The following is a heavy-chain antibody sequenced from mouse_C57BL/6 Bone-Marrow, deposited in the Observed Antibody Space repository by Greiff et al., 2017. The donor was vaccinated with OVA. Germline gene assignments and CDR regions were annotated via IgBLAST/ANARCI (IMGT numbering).Heavy chain of an antibody. V-gene: IGHV1-72*01. J-gene: IGHJ1*03. Sequence: QVQLQQPGAELVKPGASVKLSCKASGYTFTSYWMHWVKQRPGRGLEWIGRIDPNSGGTKYNEKFKSKATLTVDKPSSTAYMQLSSLTSEDSAVYYCAIDGSRGDWYFDVWGTGTTVTVSS. CDR3: AIDGSRGDWYFDV. CDR1: GYTFTSYW. D-gene: IGHD1-1*01. CDR2: IDPNSGGT.